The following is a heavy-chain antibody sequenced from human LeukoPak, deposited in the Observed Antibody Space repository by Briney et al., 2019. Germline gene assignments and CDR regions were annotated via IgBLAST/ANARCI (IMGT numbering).Heavy chain of an antibody. CDR1: GFTLCSYL. J-gene: IGHJ6*03. CDR3: ARFAEVYYYVDV. D-gene: IGHD2-21*01. Sequence: GGALRLSFVASGFTLCSYLVTWVRQAPGEGVGWVANIKTDGSLTYYVDSVKGRFTISRDDAKKSLYLQMDSLRAEDTAVYFCARFAEVYYYVDVWGTGTTVIVSS. V-gene: IGHV3-7*01. CDR2: IKTDGSLT.